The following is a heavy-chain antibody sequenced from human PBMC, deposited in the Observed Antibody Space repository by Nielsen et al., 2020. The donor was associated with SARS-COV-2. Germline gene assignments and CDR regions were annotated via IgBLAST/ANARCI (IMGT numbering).Heavy chain of an antibody. D-gene: IGHD4-17*01. CDR3: AKDQGDYGDYGMWRVYYYGMDV. CDR1: GFTFSSYG. Sequence: GESLKISCAASGFTFSSYGMHWVRQAPGKGLEWVAVISYDGSNKYYADSVKGRFTISRDNAKNTLYLQMNSLRAEDTAVYYCAKDQGDYGDYGMWRVYYYGMDVWGQGTTVTVSS. J-gene: IGHJ6*02. CDR2: ISYDGSNK. V-gene: IGHV3-33*03.